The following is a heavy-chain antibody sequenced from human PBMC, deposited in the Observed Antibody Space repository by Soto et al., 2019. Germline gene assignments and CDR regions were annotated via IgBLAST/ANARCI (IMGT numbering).Heavy chain of an antibody. J-gene: IGHJ6*02. V-gene: IGHV4-31*03. CDR1: GGSISSGDSY. CDR2: IYHSGST. Sequence: TSETLSLTCTVSGGSISSGDSYWTWIRQHPGTGLEWIGYIYHSGSTNYNPSLKSRVTISVDTSKNQFSLKLSSVTAADTAVYYCARVSGIYYYGMDVWGQGTTVTVSS. D-gene: IGHD3-10*01. CDR3: ARVSGIYYYGMDV.